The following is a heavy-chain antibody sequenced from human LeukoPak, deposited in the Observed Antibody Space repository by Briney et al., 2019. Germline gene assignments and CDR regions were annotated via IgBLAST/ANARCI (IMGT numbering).Heavy chain of an antibody. CDR3: VRHSTVTTGYFQN. CDR1: GGSFSGYY. V-gene: IGHV4-34*01. J-gene: IGHJ1*01. Sequence: KPSETLSLTCAVYGGSFSGYYWSWIRQPPGKALEWIGSIYYTGSTYYNPSLKSRVTISVDTSKNQFSLKLSSVTAADTAVYYCVRHSTVTTGYFQNWGQGTLVTVSS. D-gene: IGHD4-11*01. CDR2: IYYTGST.